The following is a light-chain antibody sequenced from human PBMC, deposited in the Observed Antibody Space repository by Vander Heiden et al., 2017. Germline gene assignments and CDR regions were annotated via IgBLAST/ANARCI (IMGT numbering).Light chain of an antibody. CDR3: QQRSNWPIT. CDR2: DAS. J-gene: IGKJ4*01. CDR1: QSFTSY. Sequence: EILATQSPSTLSLCPWERATPSCRASQSFTSYSAQDQQKPVQAPRLLIYDASNTATSIPARYSDSGSGRDFTRTISSLEPEDFAVYYCQQRSNWPITFGGGTKMEIK. V-gene: IGKV3-11*02.